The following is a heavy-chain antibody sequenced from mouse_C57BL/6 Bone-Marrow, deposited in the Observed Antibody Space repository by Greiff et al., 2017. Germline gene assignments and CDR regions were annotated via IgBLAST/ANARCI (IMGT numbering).Heavy chain of an antibody. V-gene: IGHV1-55*01. CDR2: IYPGSGST. CDR3: AREGAYVDAMDD. CDR1: GYTFTSYW. Sequence: VQLQQPGAELVKPGASVKMSCKASGYTFTSYWITWVKQRPGPGLEWIGDIYPGSGSTNYNEKFKSKATLTVDTSSSTAYMQLSSLTSEDSAVYYCAREGAYVDAMDDWGQGTSVTVSS. D-gene: IGHD6-5*01. J-gene: IGHJ4*01.